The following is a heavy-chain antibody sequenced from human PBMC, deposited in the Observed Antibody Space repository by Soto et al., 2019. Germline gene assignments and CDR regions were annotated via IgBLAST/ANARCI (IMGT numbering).Heavy chain of an antibody. CDR1: GYSFATFL. V-gene: IGHV5-51*01. D-gene: IGHD2-8*01. Sequence: PGESLKISFQGYGYSFATFLICWVRQMPVKGLEWMGIIDPDDSETTYSPSFQGLVTMSVDKSIRTAYLQWSSLKASDTATYYCARTYCTRSGCDKWFDPWGQGTLVPVSS. J-gene: IGHJ5*02. CDR2: IDPDDSET. CDR3: ARTYCTRSGCDKWFDP.